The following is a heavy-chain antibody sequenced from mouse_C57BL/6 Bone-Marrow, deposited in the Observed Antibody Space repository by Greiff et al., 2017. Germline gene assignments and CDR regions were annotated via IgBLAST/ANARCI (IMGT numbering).Heavy chain of an antibody. J-gene: IGHJ2*01. Sequence: QVQLQQPGAELVMPGASVKLSCKASGYTFTSYWMHWVKQRPGQGLEWIGEIDPSDSYTNYNQKFKGKSTLTVDKSSSTAYMQLSSLTSEDSAVYYCAREDDSYCPDFWGQGTTPTVTS. CDR3: AREDDSYCPDF. V-gene: IGHV1-69*01. D-gene: IGHD2-3*01. CDR1: GYTFTSYW. CDR2: IDPSDSYT.